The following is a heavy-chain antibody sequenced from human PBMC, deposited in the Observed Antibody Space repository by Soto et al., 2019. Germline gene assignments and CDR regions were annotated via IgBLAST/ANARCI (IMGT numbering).Heavy chain of an antibody. CDR2: IFSSGST. D-gene: IGHD5-12*01. J-gene: IGHJ4*02. Sequence: SETLSLTCTVSGGSINTFYWSWVRQPAGKGLEWIGRIFSSGSTSFTPSLESRVAMSVDTSKNHFSLNLSSVTAADMAVYYCAREGSYSAYNFAHGIQLWSFDFWGQGALVTVSS. V-gene: IGHV4-4*07. CDR1: GGSINTFY. CDR3: AREGSYSAYNFAHGIQLWSFDF.